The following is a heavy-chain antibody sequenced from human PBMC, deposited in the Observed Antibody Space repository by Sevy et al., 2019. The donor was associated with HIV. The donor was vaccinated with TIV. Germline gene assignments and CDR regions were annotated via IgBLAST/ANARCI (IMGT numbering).Heavy chain of an antibody. J-gene: IGHJ5*02. CDR2: ISYDGSNK. Sequence: GGSLRLSCAASGFTFSSYGMHWVRQAPGKGLEWVAVISYDGSNKYYADSVKGRFTISRDNSKNTLYLQMNSLRAEDTAVYYCAISNWFDPCGQGTLVTVSS. CDR3: AISNWFDP. V-gene: IGHV3-30*03. CDR1: GFTFSSYG.